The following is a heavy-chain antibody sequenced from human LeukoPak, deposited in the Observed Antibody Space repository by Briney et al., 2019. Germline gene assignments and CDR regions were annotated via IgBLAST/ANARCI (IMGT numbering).Heavy chain of an antibody. D-gene: IGHD3-10*01. CDR1: GYTFTSYY. J-gene: IGHJ6*02. Sequence: ASVKVSCKTSGYTFTSYYIHWARQAPGQGLEWMEIINPTAGSTNYAQKFQGRVTMTRDTSTSTVYMELSSLRSEDTAVYYCARDLSLRGTMGFYYYGMDVWGQGTTVTVSS. CDR3: ARDLSLRGTMGFYYYGMDV. CDR2: INPTAGST. V-gene: IGHV1-46*01.